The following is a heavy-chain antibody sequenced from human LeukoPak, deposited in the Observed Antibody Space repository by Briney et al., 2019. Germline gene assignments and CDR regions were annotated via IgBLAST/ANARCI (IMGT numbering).Heavy chain of an antibody. CDR1: GFTFGSYG. V-gene: IGHV3-30*02. CDR2: IRSDGSNK. CDR3: AKTLFPQQLILVYDI. D-gene: IGHD6-13*01. Sequence: GGSLRLSCAASGFTFGSYGMHWVRQAPGKGLEWVTFIRSDGSNKYYADSVKGRFTISRDNSKNTLYLQMNSLGVEDTAVYYCAKTLFPQQLILVYDIWGRGTMVTVSS. J-gene: IGHJ3*02.